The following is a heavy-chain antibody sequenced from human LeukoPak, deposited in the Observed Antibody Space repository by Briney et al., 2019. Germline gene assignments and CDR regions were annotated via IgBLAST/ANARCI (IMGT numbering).Heavy chain of an antibody. J-gene: IGHJ4*02. CDR1: GYTFTGYY. V-gene: IGHV1-2*06. CDR3: ARDYTFDY. Sequence: GASVKVSGKASGYTFTGYYIYWVRQAPGQGLEWMGRINPNSGGTKYAQKFQGRVTMTRDTSISTAYMELSRLTSDDTAVYYCARDYTFDYWGQRTLATVSS. CDR2: INPNSGGT.